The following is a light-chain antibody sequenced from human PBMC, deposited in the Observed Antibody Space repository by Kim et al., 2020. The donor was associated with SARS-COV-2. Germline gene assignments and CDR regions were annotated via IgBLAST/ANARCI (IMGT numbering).Light chain of an antibody. CDR2: LGS. J-gene: IGKJ1*01. CDR1: QSLLHTNGYNY. CDR3: MQALQSPWT. V-gene: IGKV2-28*01. Sequence: DIVMTQSPPSLPVTXGEPASISCRSSQSLLHTNGYNYLDWYLQKPGQSPQLLIYLGSHRASGVPDRFIVSGSGTDFTLKISRVEAEDVEVYYCMQALQSPWTFGQGTKVDIK.